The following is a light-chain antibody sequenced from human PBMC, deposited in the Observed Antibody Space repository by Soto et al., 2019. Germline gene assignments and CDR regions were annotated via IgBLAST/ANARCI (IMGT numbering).Light chain of an antibody. CDR1: GSNIGNNY. Sequence: QSVLTQPPSVSAAPGQKVTISCSRSGSNIGNNYVSWYQHLPGTAPKLLIYEDNKRPLGIPDRFSGSKSATSATLGITQLQTGDEADYYCVAWDNSLSAEVFGGGTKVTVL. J-gene: IGLJ3*02. CDR2: EDN. CDR3: VAWDNSLSAEV. V-gene: IGLV1-51*02.